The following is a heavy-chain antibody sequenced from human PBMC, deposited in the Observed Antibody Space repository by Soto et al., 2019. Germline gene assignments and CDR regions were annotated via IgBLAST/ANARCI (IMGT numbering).Heavy chain of an antibody. J-gene: IGHJ4*02. D-gene: IGHD3-10*01. Sequence: ASVKVSCKASGYTFTSYGISWVRQAPGQGLEWVGWISADNGNTNYAQNLQGRVTITTDTSTSTAYMEMRSLRSDDTAVYYCARDQAVSYYDRYSGAYWGQGTLVTVSS. CDR3: ARDQAVSYYDRYSGAY. V-gene: IGHV1-18*01. CDR1: GYTFTSYG. CDR2: ISADNGNT.